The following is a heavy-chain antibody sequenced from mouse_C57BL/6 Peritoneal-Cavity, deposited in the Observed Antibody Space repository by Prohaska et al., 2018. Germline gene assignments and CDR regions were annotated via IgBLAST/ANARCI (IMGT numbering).Heavy chain of an antibody. CDR2: ISSGSSTI. J-gene: IGHJ1*03. CDR1: GFTFSDYG. D-gene: IGHD1-1*01. Sequence: EVQLVESGGGLVKPGGSLKLSCAASGFTFSDYGMHWVRQAPEKWLDWVAYISSGSSTIYDADTVKGRFTISRDNAKNTLFLQMTSLRSEDTAMYYCATPYYGSSSYWYFDVWGTGTTVTVSS. CDR3: ATPYYGSSSYWYFDV. V-gene: IGHV5-17*01.